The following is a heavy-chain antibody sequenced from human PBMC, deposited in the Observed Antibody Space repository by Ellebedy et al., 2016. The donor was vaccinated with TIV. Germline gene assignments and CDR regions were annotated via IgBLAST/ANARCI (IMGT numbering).Heavy chain of an antibody. J-gene: IGHJ4*02. D-gene: IGHD3-10*01. V-gene: IGHV3-23*01. CDR2: ISGSGGST. CDR1: GFTFSSYA. CDR3: AREILWFGELLDY. Sequence: GGSLRLXCAASGFTFSSYAMSWVRQAPGKGLEWVSAISGSGGSTYYADSVKGRFTISRDNAKNSLYLQMNSLRAEDTAVYYCAREILWFGELLDYWGQGTLVTVSS.